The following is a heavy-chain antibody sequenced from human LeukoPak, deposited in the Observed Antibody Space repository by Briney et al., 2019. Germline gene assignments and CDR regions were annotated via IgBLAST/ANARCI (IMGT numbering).Heavy chain of an antibody. CDR2: ISGSGGST. J-gene: IGHJ6*03. V-gene: IGHV3-23*01. CDR1: GFTFSSYA. CDR3: AKGGAHSNYVNPLTYYYYYYMDV. D-gene: IGHD4-11*01. Sequence: GGSLRLSCAASGFTFSSYAMSWVRQAPGKGLEWVSAISGSGGSTYYADSVKGRFTISRDNSKNTLYLQMNSLRAEDTAVYYCAKGGAHSNYVNPLTYYYYYYMDVWGKGTTVTVSS.